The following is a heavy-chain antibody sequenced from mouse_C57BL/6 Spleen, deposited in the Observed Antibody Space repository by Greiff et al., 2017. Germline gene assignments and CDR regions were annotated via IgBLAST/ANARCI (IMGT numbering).Heavy chain of an antibody. J-gene: IGHJ4*01. Sequence: QVQLQQPGAELVKPGASVKLSCKASGYTFTSYWMHWVKQRPGQGLEWIGMIHPNSGSTNYNEKFKSKATLTVDKSSSTAYMQLSSLTSEDSAVYYCAIGITTVVATEAMDYWGQGTSVTVSS. CDR1: GYTFTSYW. CDR2: IHPNSGST. D-gene: IGHD1-1*01. V-gene: IGHV1-64*01. CDR3: AIGITTVVATEAMDY.